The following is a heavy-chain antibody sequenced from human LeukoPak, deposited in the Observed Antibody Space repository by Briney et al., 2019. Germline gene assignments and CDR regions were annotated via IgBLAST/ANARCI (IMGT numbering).Heavy chain of an antibody. V-gene: IGHV4-30-2*01. CDR1: GGSISSGGYY. Sequence: PSETLSLTCTVSGGSISSGGYYWSWIRQPPGKGLEWIGYIYHSGSTYYNPSLKSRVTISVDRSKNQFSLKLSSVTATDTAVYYCASSLLWFGELSGFDYWGQGTLVTVSS. CDR3: ASSLLWFGELSGFDY. CDR2: IYHSGST. J-gene: IGHJ4*02. D-gene: IGHD3-10*01.